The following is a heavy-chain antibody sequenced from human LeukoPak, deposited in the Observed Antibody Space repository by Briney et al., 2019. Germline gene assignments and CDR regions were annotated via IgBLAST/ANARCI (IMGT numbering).Heavy chain of an antibody. J-gene: IGHJ6*02. D-gene: IGHD2-2*01. CDR1: GFTFSNYD. V-gene: IGHV3-13*01. Sequence: GGSLRLSCAASGFTFSNYDMHWVRQATGKGLEWVSAFHTAGDIHYSGSVKGRFATPRENAKNPFYFQMNNLRAGDTAVYYCARGSCSSRSCYKRVNGLDVWGQGTPVTVSS. CDR2: FHTAGDI. CDR3: ARGSCSSRSCYKRVNGLDV.